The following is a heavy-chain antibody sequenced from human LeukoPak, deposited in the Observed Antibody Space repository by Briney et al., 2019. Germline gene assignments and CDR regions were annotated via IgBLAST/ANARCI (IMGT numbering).Heavy chain of an antibody. J-gene: IGHJ4*02. CDR2: IYSGGST. Sequence: GGSLRLSCAASGFTFSNYGMSWVRQAPGKGLEWVSVIYSGGSTYYADSVKGRFTISRDNSKNTLYPQMNSLRAEDTAVYYCARDIGGFDYWGQGTLVTVSS. CDR3: ARDIGGFDY. CDR1: GFTFSNYG. V-gene: IGHV3-53*01. D-gene: IGHD3-16*02.